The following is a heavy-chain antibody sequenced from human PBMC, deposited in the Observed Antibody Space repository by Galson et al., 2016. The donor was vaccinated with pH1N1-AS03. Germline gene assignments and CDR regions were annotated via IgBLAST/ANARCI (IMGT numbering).Heavy chain of an antibody. CDR2: IRNSGSYI. CDR3: ARGNYYDVDLKEYYFDY. D-gene: IGHD3-22*01. V-gene: IGHV3-21*01. Sequence: SLRLSCAASGFTFTNAWMSWVRQAPGKGLEWVSFIRNSGSYISYGDSVKGRFTVSRDNAKNSLYLQMNSLRAEDTAVYYCARGNYYDVDLKEYYFDYWGQGTLVTVSS. J-gene: IGHJ4*02. CDR1: GFTFTNAW.